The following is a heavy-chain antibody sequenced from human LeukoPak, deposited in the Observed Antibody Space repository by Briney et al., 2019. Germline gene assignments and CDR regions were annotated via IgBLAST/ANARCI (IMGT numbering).Heavy chain of an antibody. V-gene: IGHV3-30*03. CDR2: ISYDGSNK. CDR1: GFTFNNYG. J-gene: IGHJ4*02. Sequence: GGSLRLSCAASGFTFNNYGMHWVRQAPGKGLEWVALISYDGSNKKYEDSVKGRFTISRDNSKNTLYLQMNSLRAEDTAVYYCARGQFRGVLDSWGQGTLVTVSS. CDR3: ARGQFRGVLDS. D-gene: IGHD3-10*01.